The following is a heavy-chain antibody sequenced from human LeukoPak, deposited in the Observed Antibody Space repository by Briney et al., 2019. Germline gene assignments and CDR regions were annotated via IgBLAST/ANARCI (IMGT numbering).Heavy chain of an antibody. D-gene: IGHD3-22*01. J-gene: IGHJ4*02. Sequence: MTSETLSLTCTVSGGSISSGRYYWRWIRQPAGKGLEWIGRIYTSGSTNYNPSLKSRVTISVDTSKNQFSLKLSSVTAADRAVYYCASGYYYDSSGYLDWGQGTLVTVSS. CDR1: GGSISSGRYY. CDR3: ASGYYYDSSGYLD. CDR2: IYTSGST. V-gene: IGHV4-61*02.